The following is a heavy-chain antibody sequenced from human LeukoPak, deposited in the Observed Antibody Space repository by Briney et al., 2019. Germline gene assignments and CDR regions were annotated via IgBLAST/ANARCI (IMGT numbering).Heavy chain of an antibody. CDR2: IYHSGST. CDR1: GYSISSGYY. CDR3: ARYPVYCSSTSCYTFSLGYYYYYHMDV. J-gene: IGHJ6*03. V-gene: IGHV4-38-2*01. Sequence: SETLSLTCAVSGYSISSGYYWGWIRQPPGKGLEWIGSIYHSGSTYYNPSLKSRVTISVDTSKNQFSLKLSSVTAADTAVYYCARYPVYCSSTSCYTFSLGYYYYYHMDVWGKGTTVTVSS. D-gene: IGHD2-2*02.